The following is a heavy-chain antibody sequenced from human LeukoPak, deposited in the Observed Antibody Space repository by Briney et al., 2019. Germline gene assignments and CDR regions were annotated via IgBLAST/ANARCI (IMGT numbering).Heavy chain of an antibody. J-gene: IGHJ4*02. V-gene: IGHV3-21*01. CDR2: ISSSSSYI. D-gene: IGHD3-9*01. Sequence: GSLRLSCAASGFTFNNYCMNCVRQAPGKGLEWVSSISSSSSYIYYADSVKGRFTISRDNAKNSLYLQMNSLRAEDTAVYYCARGIILTGYSFDYWGQGTLVTVSS. CDR1: GFTFNNYC. CDR3: ARGIILTGYSFDY.